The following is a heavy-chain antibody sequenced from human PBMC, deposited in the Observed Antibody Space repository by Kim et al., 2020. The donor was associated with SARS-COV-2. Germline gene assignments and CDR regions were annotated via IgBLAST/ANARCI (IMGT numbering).Heavy chain of an antibody. Sequence: GGSLRLSCAASGFTFSSYGMHWVRQAPGKGLEWVAVISYDGSNKYYADSVKGRFTISRDNSKNTLYLQMNSLRAEDTAVYYCAKDGELETASNYYSYYG. CDR1: GFTFSSYG. D-gene: IGHD1-1*01. V-gene: IGHV3-30*18. CDR3: AKDGELETASNYYSYYG. CDR2: ISYDGSNK. J-gene: IGHJ6*01.